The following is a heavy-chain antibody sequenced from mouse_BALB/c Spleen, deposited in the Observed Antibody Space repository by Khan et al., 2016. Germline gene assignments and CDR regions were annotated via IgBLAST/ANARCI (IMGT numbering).Heavy chain of an antibody. CDR2: ISYSGST. CDR1: GYSITSDYA. CDR3: ATTTVVATKYFDV. Sequence: EVQLQESGPGLVKPSQSLSLTCTVTGYSITSDYAWNWIRQFPGNKLEWMGYISYSGSTSYNPSLKSRISITRDTSKNQFFLQLNSVTTEDTATYYFATTTVVATKYFDVWGAGTTVTVSS. D-gene: IGHD1-1*01. V-gene: IGHV3-2*02. J-gene: IGHJ1*01.